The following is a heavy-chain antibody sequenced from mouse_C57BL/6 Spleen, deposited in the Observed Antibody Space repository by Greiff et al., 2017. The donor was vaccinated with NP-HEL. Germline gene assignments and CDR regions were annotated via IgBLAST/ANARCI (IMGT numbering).Heavy chain of an antibody. CDR3: ARCSSPYAMDY. CDR1: GYTFTSYG. J-gene: IGHJ4*01. Sequence: QVQLQQSGAELARPGASVTLSCTASGYTFTSYGISWVQQRTGQGLEWIGVIYPRSGNTYYNEKFKGKATLTADNSSSTSYMELRSLTSEDTSVYVSARCSSPYAMDYWGQGTSVTVSS. V-gene: IGHV1-81*01. CDR2: IYPRSGNT. D-gene: IGHD1-1*01.